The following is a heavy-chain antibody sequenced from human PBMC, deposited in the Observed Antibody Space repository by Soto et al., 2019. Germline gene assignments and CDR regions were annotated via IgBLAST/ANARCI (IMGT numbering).Heavy chain of an antibody. CDR1: GFTFSSYA. V-gene: IGHV3-23*01. CDR2: ISGSGGST. J-gene: IGHJ3*01. CDR3: ANRSPLVGYTTAF. D-gene: IGHD6-13*01. Sequence: GGSLRLSCAASGFTFSSYAMSWVRQAPGKGLEWVSAISGSGGSTYYADSVKGRFTISRDNSKNTLYLQMNSLRAEDTDVYYCANRSPLVGYTTAFWGQGTMVTVSS.